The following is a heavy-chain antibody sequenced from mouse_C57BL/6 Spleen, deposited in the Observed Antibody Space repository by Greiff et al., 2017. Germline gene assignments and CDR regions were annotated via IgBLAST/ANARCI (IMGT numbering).Heavy chain of an antibody. CDR2: INPSNGGT. V-gene: IGHV1-53*01. CDR1: GYTFTSYW. CDR3: ARTSLNYYGSRTWFAY. Sequence: QVQLQQPGTELVKPGASVKLSCKASGYTFTSYWMHWVKPRPGQGLEWIGNINPSNGGTNYNEKFKSKATLTVDKSSSTAYMQLSSLTSEDSAVYYCARTSLNYYGSRTWFAYWGQGTLVTVSA. D-gene: IGHD1-1*01. J-gene: IGHJ3*01.